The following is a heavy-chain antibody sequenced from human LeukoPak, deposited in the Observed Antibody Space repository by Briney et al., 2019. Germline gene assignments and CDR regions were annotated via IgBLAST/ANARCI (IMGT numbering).Heavy chain of an antibody. D-gene: IGHD3-10*01. CDR1: GGSFSGYY. Sequence: SETLSLTCAVHGGSFSGYYWTWIRQSPGKGLEWIGEISHGGSTNYNPSLKSRVTISADTSKNQFSLKLSSVTAADTAVYYCARGRGSGSYYRFDYWGQGTLVTVSS. CDR3: ARGRGSGSYYRFDY. V-gene: IGHV4-34*01. J-gene: IGHJ4*02. CDR2: ISHGGST.